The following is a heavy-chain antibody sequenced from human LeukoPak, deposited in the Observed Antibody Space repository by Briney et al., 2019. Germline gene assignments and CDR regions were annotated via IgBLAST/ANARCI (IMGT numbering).Heavy chain of an antibody. V-gene: IGHV4-39*07. CDR1: GGSISSSSYY. J-gene: IGHJ4*02. CDR3: AREGGPGTSSSWYDY. CDR2: IYYTGST. Sequence: SETLSLTCTVSGGSISSSSYYWGWFRQPPGKGLEWIGKIYYTGSTYYNPSLKSRVTISVDRSKNQFSLKLSSVTAADTAVYYCAREGGPGTSSSWYDYWGQGTLVTVSS. D-gene: IGHD6-13*01.